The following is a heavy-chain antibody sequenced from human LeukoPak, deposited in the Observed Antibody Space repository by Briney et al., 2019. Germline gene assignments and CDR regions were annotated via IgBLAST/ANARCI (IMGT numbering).Heavy chain of an antibody. J-gene: IGHJ6*04. V-gene: IGHV4-38-2*02. D-gene: IGHD2-2*01. CDR2: IYHSGST. CDR3: TRDVPVVVPAAMPMDV. Sequence: SETLSLTCTVSGYSISSGYYWGWIRQPPGKGLEWIGSIYHSGSTYYNPSLKSRVTISVDTSKNQFSLKLSSVTAADTAVYYCTRDVPVVVPAAMPMDVWGKGTTVTVSS. CDR1: GYSISSGYY.